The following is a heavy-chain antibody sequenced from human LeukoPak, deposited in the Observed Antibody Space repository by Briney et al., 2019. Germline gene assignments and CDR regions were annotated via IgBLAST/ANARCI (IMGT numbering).Heavy chain of an antibody. V-gene: IGHV3-15*01. D-gene: IGHD2-2*01. Sequence: PGGSLRLSCAASGFTFSNAWMSWVRQAPGKGLEWVGRIKSKTDGGTTDYAAPVKGRFTISRDDSKNTLYLQMNSLKTEDTAVYYCTTDHPEYCSSTSCSSLPPARAVNPEFDYWGQGTLVTVSS. J-gene: IGHJ4*02. CDR2: IKSKTDGGTT. CDR3: TTDHPEYCSSTSCSSLPPARAVNPEFDY. CDR1: GFTFSNAW.